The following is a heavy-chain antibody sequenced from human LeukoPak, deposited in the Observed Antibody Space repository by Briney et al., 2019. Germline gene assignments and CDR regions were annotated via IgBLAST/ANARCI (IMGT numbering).Heavy chain of an antibody. V-gene: IGHV1-69*13. D-gene: IGHD2-15*01. CDR3: ASGGLAAPEYCSGGSCYPTGYYGMDV. CDR1: GGTFSSYA. CDR2: IIPIFGTA. Sequence: ASVKVSCKASGGTFSSYAISWVRQAPGQGLEWMGGIIPIFGTANYAQKFQGRVTITADESTSTAYMELSSLRSEDTAVYYCASGGLAAPEYCSGGSCYPTGYYGMDVWGKGTTVTVSS. J-gene: IGHJ6*04.